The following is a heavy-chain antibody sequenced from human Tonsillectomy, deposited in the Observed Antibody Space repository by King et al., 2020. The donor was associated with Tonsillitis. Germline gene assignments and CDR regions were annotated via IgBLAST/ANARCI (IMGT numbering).Heavy chain of an antibody. CDR3: ARDYGGYSYASDY. Sequence: VQLVESGRGVVQPGRSLRLSCAASGFTFSSYAMHWVRQAPGKGLEWVALISYNGYNKYYADSVKGRFTISRDNSKNTLSLQMNSLRAEDTAVYYCARDYGGYSYASDYWGQGPLVTVSS. V-gene: IGHV3-30-3*01. CDR1: GFTFSSYA. D-gene: IGHD5-18*01. CDR2: ISYNGYNK. J-gene: IGHJ4*02.